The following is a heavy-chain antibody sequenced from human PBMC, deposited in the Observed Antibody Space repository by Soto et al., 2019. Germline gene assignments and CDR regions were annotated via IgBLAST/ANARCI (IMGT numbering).Heavy chain of an antibody. CDR3: ARQTDSDDTFDAFAI. Sequence: SETLSLTCTVSGGSISSGSYYWDWIRQPPGKGLEWIGNVYYSGSTNYNPSLESRVTISVDTSKNQFSLKLSSVTAADTAVYYCARQTDSDDTFDAFAIWGQGTMVT. CDR1: GGSISSGSYY. V-gene: IGHV4-39*01. J-gene: IGHJ3*02. CDR2: VYYSGST.